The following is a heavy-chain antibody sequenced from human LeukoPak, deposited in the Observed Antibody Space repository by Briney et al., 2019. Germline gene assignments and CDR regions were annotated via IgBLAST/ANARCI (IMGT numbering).Heavy chain of an antibody. Sequence: PGGSLRLSCTASGFTINRNAMNWVRQAPGKGLEWVSIISGSGGSTYYADSVKGRFTISRDNSKNTLYLQMNSLRVEDTAVYYCATHTYSDYWGQGTLVTVSS. CDR2: ISGSGGST. CDR3: ATHTYSDY. J-gene: IGHJ4*02. CDR1: GFTINRNA. V-gene: IGHV3-23*01.